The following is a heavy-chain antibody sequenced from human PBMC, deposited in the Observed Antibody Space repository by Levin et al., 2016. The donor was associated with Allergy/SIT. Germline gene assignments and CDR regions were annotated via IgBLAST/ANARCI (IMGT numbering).Heavy chain of an antibody. CDR3: VRSRYNSGWTLDF. CDR1: GFSLDDHG. CDR2: LDWSGDNT. V-gene: IGHV3-20*04. D-gene: IGHD6-19*01. J-gene: IGHJ4*02. Sequence: GESLKISCVISGFSLDDHGMSWVRQGPGKGLEWISGLDWSGDNTLYADSVKGRFIISRDDANKSLYLQMNSVTADDTALYYCVRSRYNSGWTLDFWGQGTLVTVSS.